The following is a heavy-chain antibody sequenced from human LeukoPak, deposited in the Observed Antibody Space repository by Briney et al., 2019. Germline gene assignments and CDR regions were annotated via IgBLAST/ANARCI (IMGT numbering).Heavy chain of an antibody. J-gene: IGHJ6*02. CDR1: GFTFSSYA. Sequence: GGSLRLSCAASGFTFSSYAMSWVRQAPGKGLEWVSPISGSGGSTYYADAVKGRFTISRDNSRNTLYLQMNSLRAEDTAIYYCARDTSSYYANYDMDVWSQGTTVTVSS. D-gene: IGHD3-10*01. CDR2: ISGSGGST. V-gene: IGHV3-23*01. CDR3: ARDTSSYYANYDMDV.